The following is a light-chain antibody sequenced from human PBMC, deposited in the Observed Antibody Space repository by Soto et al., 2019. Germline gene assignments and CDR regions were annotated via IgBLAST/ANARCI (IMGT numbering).Light chain of an antibody. Sequence: QSVLTQPPSASGAPGQRVTISCTGSSSNIGAGYDVHWYQQRPGTAPKLLIFGNINRPSGVPDRFSGSKSGTSASLAITGLQAEDEGDYYCSAYTARSTLVFGGGTKVTVL. CDR1: SSNIGAGYD. V-gene: IGLV1-40*01. CDR2: GNI. J-gene: IGLJ3*02. CDR3: SAYTARSTLV.